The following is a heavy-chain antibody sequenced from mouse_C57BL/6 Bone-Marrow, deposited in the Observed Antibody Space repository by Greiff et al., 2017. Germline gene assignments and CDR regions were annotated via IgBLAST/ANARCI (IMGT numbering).Heavy chain of an antibody. CDR3: ARFGYYSNYLAWFAY. CDR1: GYTFPSYW. Sequence: VQLQQPGAELVKPGASVKLSCKAYGYTFPSYWMPWVKQRPGQGLEWIGMIHPNSGSTNYNEKFKSKATLTVDKSSSTAYMQLSSLTSEDSAVYYYARFGYYSNYLAWFAYWGQGTLVTVSA. CDR2: IHPNSGST. V-gene: IGHV1-64*01. J-gene: IGHJ3*01. D-gene: IGHD2-5*01.